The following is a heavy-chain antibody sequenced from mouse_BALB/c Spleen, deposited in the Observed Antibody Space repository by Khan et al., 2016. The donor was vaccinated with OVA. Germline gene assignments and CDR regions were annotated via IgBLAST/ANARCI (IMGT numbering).Heavy chain of an antibody. J-gene: IGHJ4*01. D-gene: IGHD2-13*01. CDR1: GYSITSDYA. CDR2: ISSTGST. V-gene: IGHV3-2*02. CDR3: SRSLYYSDAYALDY. Sequence: EVQLQESGPGLVKPSQSLSLTCTVTGYSITSDYAWNWIRQFPGNKLEWRGYISSTGSTSYNPSLKSRISITRDTAKNKFFLHMNSVTTADTATSSCSRSLYYSDAYALDYWGQGTSVTVSS.